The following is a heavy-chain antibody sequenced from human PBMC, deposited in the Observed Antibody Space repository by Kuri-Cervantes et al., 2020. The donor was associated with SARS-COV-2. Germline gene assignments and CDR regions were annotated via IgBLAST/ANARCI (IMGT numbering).Heavy chain of an antibody. V-gene: IGHV1-3*02. CDR2: SNAGNGNT. J-gene: IGHJ4*02. CDR1: GYTFTSYA. Sequence: ASVKVSCKASGYTFTSYAMHWVRQAPGQRLEWMGWSNAGNGNTKYSQEFQGRVTITRDTSASTAYMELSSLRSDDTAVYYCARDLAGAATTGHYFDYWGQGTLVTVSS. D-gene: IGHD6-19*01. CDR3: ARDLAGAATTGHYFDY.